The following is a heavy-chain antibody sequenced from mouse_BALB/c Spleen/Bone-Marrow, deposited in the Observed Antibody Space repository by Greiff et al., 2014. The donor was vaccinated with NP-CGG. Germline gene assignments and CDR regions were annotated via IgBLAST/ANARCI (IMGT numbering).Heavy chain of an antibody. J-gene: IGHJ4*01. D-gene: IGHD1-1*01. CDR3: VRGIYYYGSNYKNSALDY. CDR2: VRSKSNNFAT. CDR1: GFTFNTFA. V-gene: IGHV10-1*02. Sequence: DVMLVESGGGLVQPKGLLELSCAASGFTFNTFAMNWVRQAPGKGLEWVARVRSKSNNFATYYADSVKDRFTISRDDSQSMLYLQMNNLKTEDTAMYYCVRGIYYYGSNYKNSALDYWGQGTSVTVSS.